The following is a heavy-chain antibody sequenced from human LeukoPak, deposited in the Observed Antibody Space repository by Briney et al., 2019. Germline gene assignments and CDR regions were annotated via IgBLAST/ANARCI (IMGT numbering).Heavy chain of an antibody. D-gene: IGHD1-14*01. V-gene: IGHV5-10-1*01. CDR2: IDPSDSYT. CDR1: GYSFTSYW. J-gene: IGHJ3*02. CDR3: ASLVWDAFDI. Sequence: KYRESLKISCKGSGYSFTSYWISWVRQMPGKGLEWVGRIDPSDSYTNYSPSFQGHVTISADKSISTAYLQWSSLKASDTAMYYCASLVWDAFDIWGQGTMVTVSS.